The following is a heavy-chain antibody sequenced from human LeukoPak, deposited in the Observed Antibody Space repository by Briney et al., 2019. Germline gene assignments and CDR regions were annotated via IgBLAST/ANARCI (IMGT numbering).Heavy chain of an antibody. CDR2: MNTDGSIT. J-gene: IGHJ3*02. CDR1: GFTFSNYW. D-gene: IGHD6-6*01. CDR3: ARDPSGGDSSSLHDAFDI. V-gene: IGHV3-74*01. Sequence: GGSLRLSCAASGFTFSNYWMHWVRQAPGKGLVWVSGMNTDGSITRFADSVKGRFTISRDNAKNSLYLQMNSLRAEDTAVYYCARDPSGGDSSSLHDAFDIWGQGTMVTVSS.